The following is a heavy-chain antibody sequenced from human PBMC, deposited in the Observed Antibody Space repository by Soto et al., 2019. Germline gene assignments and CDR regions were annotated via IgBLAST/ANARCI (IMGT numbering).Heavy chain of an antibody. CDR2: IYYSGST. CDR1: GGSISSGGYY. V-gene: IGHV4-31*03. CDR3: ARVFGFGGMDV. J-gene: IGHJ6*02. D-gene: IGHD3-10*01. Sequence: SETLSLTCTVSGGSISSGGYYWSWIRQHPGKGLEWIGYIYYSGSTYYNTSLKSRITISVDTSKNQFSLKLSSVTAADTAVYYCARVFGFGGMDVWGQGTTVTVSS.